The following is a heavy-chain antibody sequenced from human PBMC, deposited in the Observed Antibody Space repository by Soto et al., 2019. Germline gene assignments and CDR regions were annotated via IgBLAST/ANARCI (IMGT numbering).Heavy chain of an antibody. CDR3: ARRGSGSYYDY. J-gene: IGHJ4*02. CDR2: ISGSGGST. D-gene: IGHD1-26*01. V-gene: IGHV3-23*01. CDR1: GFTFSSYA. Sequence: EVQLLESGGGLVQPGGSLRLSCAASGFTFSSYAMRWVRQAPGKGLEWGSAISGSGGSTYYADSGKGRFTISRDNSKNTLYLQMNSLRAEDTAVYYCARRGSGSYYDYWGQGTLVTVSS.